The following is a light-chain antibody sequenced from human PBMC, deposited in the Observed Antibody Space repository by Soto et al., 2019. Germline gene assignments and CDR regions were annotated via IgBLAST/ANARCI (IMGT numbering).Light chain of an antibody. CDR1: QSVSSN. CDR3: QQYNDWPPGYT. CDR2: GAS. V-gene: IGKV3-15*01. Sequence: EIVMTQSPATLSVPPGERATLHCRASQSVSSNLGWYQHKPGQAPRLLIYGASTRATGIPARFSGSGSGTDFTLTISGLQSEDFAVYYCQQYNDWPPGYTFGQGTKVETK. J-gene: IGKJ2*01.